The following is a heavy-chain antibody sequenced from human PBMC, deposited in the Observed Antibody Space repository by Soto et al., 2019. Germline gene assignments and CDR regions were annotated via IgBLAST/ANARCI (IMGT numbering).Heavy chain of an antibody. J-gene: IGHJ4*02. CDR1: GGSVSIGPYY. V-gene: IGHV4-61*01. CDR3: TRESRRVSSDY. D-gene: IGHD6-13*01. Sequence: QVQLQESGPGLVKPSETLSLTCTVPGGSVSIGPYYWSWIRQPPGKGLEWIGYIYYIGSTSYNPSLKSRVTISVDTSKNQFSLQLTSVTAADTAVYYCTRESRRVSSDYWGQGTLVTVSS. CDR2: IYYIGST.